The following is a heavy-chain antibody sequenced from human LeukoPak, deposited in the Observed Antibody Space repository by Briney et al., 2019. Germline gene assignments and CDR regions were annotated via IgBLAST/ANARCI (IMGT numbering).Heavy chain of an antibody. D-gene: IGHD3-3*01. CDR3: PRVPLARHYDFWSGYYKAPHCFDY. Sequence: SETLSLTCAVYGGSFSGYYWSWIRQPPGKGLEWIGEINHSGSTNYNPSLKSRVTISVDTSKNQFSLKLSSVTAADTAVYYCPRVPLARHYDFWSGYYKAPHCFDYWGQGTMVTVSS. V-gene: IGHV4-34*01. J-gene: IGHJ4*02. CDR2: INHSGST. CDR1: GGSFSGYY.